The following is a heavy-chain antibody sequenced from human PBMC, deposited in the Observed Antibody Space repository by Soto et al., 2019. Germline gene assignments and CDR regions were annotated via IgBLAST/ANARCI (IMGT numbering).Heavy chain of an antibody. CDR1: GDSVSSDSST. J-gene: IGHJ4*02. D-gene: IGHD1-1*01. V-gene: IGHV6-1*01. CDR2: TYYRSKWYN. Sequence: QVQLQQSGPGLVKPSQTLSLTCAISGDSVSSDSSTWNWIRQSSSRVLEWLGRTYYRSKWYNDYAVYVKSRISINPNTSKNQFSLQLNSVTSEDTAVYYCARTTTFDYWGQGTPVTVSS. CDR3: ARTTTFDY.